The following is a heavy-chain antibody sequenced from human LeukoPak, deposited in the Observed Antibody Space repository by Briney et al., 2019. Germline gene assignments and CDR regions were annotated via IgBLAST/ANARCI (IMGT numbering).Heavy chain of an antibody. V-gene: IGHV4-34*01. J-gene: IGHJ4*02. CDR3: ARDVVAITGTTGFDY. CDR2: INHSGST. D-gene: IGHD1-7*01. Sequence: PSETLSLTCAVYGGSFSGYYWSWIRQPPGKGLEWIGEINHSGSTNYNPSLKSRVTISVDTSKNQFSLKLSSVTAADTAVYYCARDVVAITGTTGFDYWGQGTLVTVSS. CDR1: GGSFSGYY.